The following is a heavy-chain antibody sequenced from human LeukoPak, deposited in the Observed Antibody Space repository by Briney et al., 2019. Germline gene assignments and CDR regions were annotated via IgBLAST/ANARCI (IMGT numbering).Heavy chain of an antibody. CDR2: ISSSSSYK. CDR3: ARENDYGEYAGYFDY. CDR1: GFTFSSYS. D-gene: IGHD4-17*01. V-gene: IGHV3-21*01. J-gene: IGHJ4*02. Sequence: GGSLRLSCAASGFTFSSYSMNWVRQAPGKGLEWVSSISSSSSYKYYADSVKGRFTISRDNAKNSLYLQMNSLRAEDTAVYNCARENDYGEYAGYFDYWGQGTLVTVSS.